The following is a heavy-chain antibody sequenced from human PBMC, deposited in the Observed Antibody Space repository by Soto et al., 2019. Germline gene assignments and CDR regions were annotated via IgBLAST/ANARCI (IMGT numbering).Heavy chain of an antibody. V-gene: IGHV4-4*07. CDR1: GGSISSDY. Sequence: VQLQESGPGLVKPSETLSLICTVSGGSISSDYLSWIRQPAGKGLEWIGRVYTSGYSNSKPSPKSRVTMSVDTSKKQFSLNLSSVTAADTAVYYCARETTTAGTVNWFDPWGQGTLVTVSS. J-gene: IGHJ5*02. CDR2: VYTSGYS. CDR3: ARETTTAGTVNWFDP. D-gene: IGHD6-13*01.